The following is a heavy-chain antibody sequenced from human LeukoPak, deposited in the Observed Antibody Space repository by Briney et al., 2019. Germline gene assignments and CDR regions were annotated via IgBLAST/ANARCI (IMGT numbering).Heavy chain of an antibody. CDR1: GFTFSDYY. J-gene: IGHJ5*02. CDR2: IYSGGST. D-gene: IGHD2-15*01. CDR3: ARAPPGDCSGGSCWNWFDP. Sequence: GGSLRLSCAASGFTFSDYYMSWIRQAPGKGLEWVSVIYSGGSTYYADSVKGRFTISRDNSKNTLYLQMNSLRAEDTAVYYCARAPPGDCSGGSCWNWFDPWGQGTLVTVSS. V-gene: IGHV3-53*01.